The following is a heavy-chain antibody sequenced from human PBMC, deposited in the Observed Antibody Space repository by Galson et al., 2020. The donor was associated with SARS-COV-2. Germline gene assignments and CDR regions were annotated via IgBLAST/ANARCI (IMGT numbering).Heavy chain of an antibody. J-gene: IGHJ6*02. V-gene: IGHV3-23*01. Sequence: GGSLRLSCAASGLTFSNYAMSWVRQAPGKGLEWVSGISGSGGYTSYGESVKGRFTISRDNAKNTLYLQMNSLSADDTAVYYCAKEPRITIFGVVSRSGMDVWGQGTTVTVSS. D-gene: IGHD3-3*01. CDR3: AKEPRITIFGVVSRSGMDV. CDR2: ISGSGGYT. CDR1: GLTFSNYA.